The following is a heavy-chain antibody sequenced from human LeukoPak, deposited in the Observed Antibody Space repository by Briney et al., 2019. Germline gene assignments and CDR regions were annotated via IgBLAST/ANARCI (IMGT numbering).Heavy chain of an antibody. J-gene: IGHJ5*02. D-gene: IGHD2-2*01. CDR3: ARVRHGYCSSTSCYLFDP. CDR1: GYTFTSYD. V-gene: IGHV1-8*01. CDR2: MNPNSGNT. Sequence: ASVKVSCKASGYTFTSYDINWVRQATGQGLELMGWMNPNSGNTGYAQKFQGRVTMTRNTSISTAYMELSSLRSEDTAVYYCARVRHGYCSSTSCYLFDPWGQGTLVTVSS.